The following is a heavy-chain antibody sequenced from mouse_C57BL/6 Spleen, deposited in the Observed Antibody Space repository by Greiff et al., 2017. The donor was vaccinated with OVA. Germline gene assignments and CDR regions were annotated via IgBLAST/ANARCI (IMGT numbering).Heavy chain of an antibody. V-gene: IGHV1-55*01. CDR2: IYPGSGST. CDR1: GYTFTSYW. CDR3: ARGGNYYGSSYGFAY. Sequence: QVHVKQPGAELVKPGASVKMSCKASGYTFTSYWITWVKQRPGQGLEWIGDIYPGSGSTNYNEKFKSKATLTVDTSSSTAYMQLSSLTSEDSAVYYCARGGNYYGSSYGFAYWGQGTLVTVSA. D-gene: IGHD1-1*01. J-gene: IGHJ3*01.